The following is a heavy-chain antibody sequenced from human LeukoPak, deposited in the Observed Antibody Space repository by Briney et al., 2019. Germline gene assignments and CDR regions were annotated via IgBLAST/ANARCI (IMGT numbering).Heavy chain of an antibody. CDR3: VRVLSGSWDWFDP. CDR2: ISTDGSRA. V-gene: IGHV3-74*01. J-gene: IGHJ5*02. D-gene: IGHD3-22*01. Sequence: GGSLRLSCAASGFTLSSYWMHWVRQAPGKGLVWVSRISTDGSRANYADSVKGRFTISRDNAKNTVYLQMNSLRAEDTALYHCVRVLSGSWDWFDPWGQGTLVTVSS. CDR1: GFTLSSYW.